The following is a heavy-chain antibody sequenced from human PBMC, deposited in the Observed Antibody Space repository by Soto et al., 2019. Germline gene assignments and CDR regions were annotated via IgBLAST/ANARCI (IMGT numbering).Heavy chain of an antibody. V-gene: IGHV4-31*03. CDR3: ARVCGGDCHYGMDV. J-gene: IGHJ6*02. Sequence: QVQLQESGPGLVKPSQTLSLTCTVSGGSISSGGYYWTWIRQHPGKGLEWIGYIYYSGSTYYNPSLKCRVTISVDTQKNQFSLKLSSVTAADTAVYYCARVCGGDCHYGMDVWGQGTTVTVSS. D-gene: IGHD2-21*02. CDR2: IYYSGST. CDR1: GGSISSGGYY.